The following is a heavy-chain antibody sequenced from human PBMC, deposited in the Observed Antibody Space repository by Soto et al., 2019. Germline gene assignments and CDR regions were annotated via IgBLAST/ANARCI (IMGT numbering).Heavy chain of an antibody. D-gene: IGHD2-8*02. CDR2: VYYSGNT. Sequence: SETLSLTCTVSGGSVSSDSYYWDWVRQPPGKGLEWIASVYYSGNTYYNVSLKSRVTISVDTSENQFSLRLTSVTAADTAVYFCARHRVMVWCSGNPLGVHDFRGRGSLVTGSA. V-gene: IGHV4-39*01. CDR1: GGSVSSDSYY. CDR3: ARHRVMVWCSGNPLGVHDF. J-gene: IGHJ4*02.